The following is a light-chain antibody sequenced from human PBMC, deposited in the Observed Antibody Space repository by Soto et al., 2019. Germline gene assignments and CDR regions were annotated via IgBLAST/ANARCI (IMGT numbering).Light chain of an antibody. J-gene: IGLJ1*01. CDR2: DVS. V-gene: IGLV2-11*01. CDR3: CSYAGSRADV. Sequence: QSALTQPRSVSGSPGQSVTISCTGTSSDVGGYNYVSWYQQHPGKAPKLMIYDVSKRPSGVPDRFSGSKSGNTASLTISGLQAEDEADYYCCSYAGSRADVFGIGTKVTVL. CDR1: SSDVGGYNY.